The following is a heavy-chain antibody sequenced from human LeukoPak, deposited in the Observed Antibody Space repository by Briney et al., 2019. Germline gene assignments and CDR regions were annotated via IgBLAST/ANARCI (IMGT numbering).Heavy chain of an antibody. J-gene: IGHJ4*02. Sequence: PPGGSLRLSCSVSGFTFSSYAMHWVRQAPGKGLEWVSTISGGGGSTYYADSVKGRFTISRDNSKNTLYLQMSSLRAEDTAVYYCAKPRLREYDSGAYYSRYFDYWGQGTLVTVSS. V-gene: IGHV3-23*01. CDR1: GFTFSSYA. CDR3: AKPRLREYDSGAYYSRYFDY. CDR2: ISGGGGST. D-gene: IGHD3-22*01.